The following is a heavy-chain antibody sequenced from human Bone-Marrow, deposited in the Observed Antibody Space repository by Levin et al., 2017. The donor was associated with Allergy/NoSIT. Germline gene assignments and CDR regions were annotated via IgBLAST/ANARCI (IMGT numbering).Heavy chain of an antibody. CDR2: IYSSGNT. D-gene: IGHD1-14*01. V-gene: IGHV4-59*01. J-gene: IGHJ3*02. Sequence: PSETLSLTCAVSGGSISDYYWSWIRQPPGKGLEWIGYIYSSGNTNYSPSLKSRVTMSVDTSKNQFSLKLSSVTAADTAMYYCARENADRENSVDAFDIWGQGTMVTVSS. CDR3: ARENADRENSVDAFDI. CDR1: GGSISDYY.